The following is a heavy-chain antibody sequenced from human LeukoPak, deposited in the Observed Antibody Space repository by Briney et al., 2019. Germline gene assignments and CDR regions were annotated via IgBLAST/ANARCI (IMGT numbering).Heavy chain of an antibody. CDR2: IYYSGST. D-gene: IGHD3-3*01. CDR1: GGSISSSSYY. Sequence: SETLSLTCTVSGGSISSSSYYWGWIRQPPGKGLEWIGSIYYSGSTYYNPSLKSRVTISVDTSKNQFSLKLSSVTAADTAVYYCARGGGSYDSRRNTSSSYYWDVGGKGTTVTVS. J-gene: IGHJ6*03. V-gene: IGHV4-39*07. CDR3: ARGGGSYDSRRNTSSSYYWDV.